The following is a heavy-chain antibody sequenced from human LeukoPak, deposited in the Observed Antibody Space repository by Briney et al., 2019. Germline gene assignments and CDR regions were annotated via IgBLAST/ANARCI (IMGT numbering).Heavy chain of an antibody. Sequence: GRSLRLSCAASGFTFSSYGMHWVRQAPGKGLEWVAVISYDGSNKYYADSVKGRFTISRDNAKNTLYLQMNSLRAEDTAVYYCARDRHDSSGLDIWGQGTMVTVSS. CDR3: ARDRHDSSGLDI. CDR1: GFTFSSYG. V-gene: IGHV3-30*03. D-gene: IGHD3-22*01. J-gene: IGHJ3*02. CDR2: ISYDGSNK.